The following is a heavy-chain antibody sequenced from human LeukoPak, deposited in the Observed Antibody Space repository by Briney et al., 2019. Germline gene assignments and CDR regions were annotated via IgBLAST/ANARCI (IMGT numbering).Heavy chain of an antibody. CDR1: GFTFSSCS. CDR2: ISSSSSYI. D-gene: IGHD5-18*01. V-gene: IGHV3-21*01. CDR3: ASNSGTAMARYFDY. J-gene: IGHJ4*02. Sequence: PGGSLRLSCAASGFTFSSCSMNWVRQAPGKGLEWVSSISSSSSYIYYADSVKGRFTISRDNAKNSLYLQMNSLRAEDTAVYYCASNSGTAMARYFDYWGQGTLVTVSS.